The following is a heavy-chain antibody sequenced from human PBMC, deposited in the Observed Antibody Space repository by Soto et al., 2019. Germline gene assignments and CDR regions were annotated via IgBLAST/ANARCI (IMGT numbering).Heavy chain of an antibody. Sequence: VQLVESGGGLVKPGGSLRLSCAASGFTFSSYSMNWVRQAPGKGLEWVSSISSSSSYIYYADSVKGRFTISRDNAKNSLYLQMNSLRAEDTAVYYCARDVGGYSSSWYPTYFDYWGQGTLVTVSS. CDR2: ISSSSSYI. CDR3: ARDVGGYSSSWYPTYFDY. CDR1: GFTFSSYS. V-gene: IGHV3-21*01. D-gene: IGHD6-13*01. J-gene: IGHJ4*02.